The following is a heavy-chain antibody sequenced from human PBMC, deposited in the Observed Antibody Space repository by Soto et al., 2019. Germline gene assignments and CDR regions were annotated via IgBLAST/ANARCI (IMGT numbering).Heavy chain of an antibody. CDR3: AKGDYYGSGSYYTAFDY. CDR2: ISGSGGST. Sequence: EVQLLESGGGLVQPGGSLRLSCAASGFTFSSYAMSWVRQAPGKGLEWVSAISGSGGSTYYADSVKGRFTISRDNSKNQLYLQMNSLRAEDTAVYYCAKGDYYGSGSYYTAFDYWGQGTLVTVSS. D-gene: IGHD3-10*01. V-gene: IGHV3-23*01. CDR1: GFTFSSYA. J-gene: IGHJ4*02.